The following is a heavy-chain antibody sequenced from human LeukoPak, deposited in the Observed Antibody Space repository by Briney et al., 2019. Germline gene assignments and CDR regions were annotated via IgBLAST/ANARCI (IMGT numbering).Heavy chain of an antibody. J-gene: IGHJ6*03. CDR1: EFTFISSA. CDR3: ARVGRPNLKGNPYYYYYMDV. V-gene: IGHV3-30*04. D-gene: IGHD1-26*01. CDR2: ISCDGSNK. Sequence: GGSPRVSCAASEFTFISSAIYWVRQAPGKGLEGVAVISCDGSNKYYADTVKGRFTISRDNSRNTMYLQMNSLRAEDTAVYYCARVGRPNLKGNPYYYYYMDVWGKGTTVTVSS.